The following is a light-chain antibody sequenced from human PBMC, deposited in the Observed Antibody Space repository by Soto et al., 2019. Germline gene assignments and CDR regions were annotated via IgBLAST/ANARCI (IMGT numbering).Light chain of an antibody. CDR1: QEINNY. CDR2: DAS. J-gene: IGKJ3*01. Sequence: DIQMTQSPSSLSASVRDRVTITCQASQEINNYLNWYQQKPGKAPKLLIYDASNLERGVPSRFSGSGSGTDFTFTISSLQPEDIATYYCQQYDNLVPFTLGPGTKVDIK. V-gene: IGKV1-33*01. CDR3: QQYDNLVPFT.